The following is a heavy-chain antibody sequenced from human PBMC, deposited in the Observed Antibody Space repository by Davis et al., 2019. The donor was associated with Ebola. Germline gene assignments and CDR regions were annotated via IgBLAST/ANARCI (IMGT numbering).Heavy chain of an antibody. CDR2: INHTGST. CDR3: ARGELSSAFFGLDV. D-gene: IGHD6-25*01. CDR1: SGFLRSTNYY. Sequence: SETLSLTCTVSSGFLRSTNYYWGWIRQPPGKRLEWIGEINHTGSTKYNPSLRSRVTLSIDTSKNQFSLKLSSVTAADTAVYYCARGELSSAFFGLDVWGQGTTVTVSS. J-gene: IGHJ6*02. V-gene: IGHV4-39*07.